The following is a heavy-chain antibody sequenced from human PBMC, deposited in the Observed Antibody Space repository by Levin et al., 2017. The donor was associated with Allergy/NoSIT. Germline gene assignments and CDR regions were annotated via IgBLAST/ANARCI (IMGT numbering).Heavy chain of an antibody. D-gene: IGHD5-18*01. CDR2: INSRSTTM. V-gene: IGHV3-48*01. Sequence: GESLKISCVASGLTFSTYNMNWVRQAPGKGLEWVSYINSRSTTMYYADSVKVRFTISRDNGKNSLYLQINSLRAEDTAMYYCVRAQGASTYGYGYWGQGTLVTVSS. CDR3: VRAQGASTYGYGY. CDR1: GLTFSTYN. J-gene: IGHJ4*02.